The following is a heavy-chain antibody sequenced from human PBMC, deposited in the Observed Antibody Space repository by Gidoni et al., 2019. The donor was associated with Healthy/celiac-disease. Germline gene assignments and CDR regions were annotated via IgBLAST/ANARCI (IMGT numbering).Heavy chain of an antibody. V-gene: IGHV1-69*06. CDR3: ASRPCSGGSCYSRGYYYYGMDV. CDR1: GGTFSSYA. J-gene: IGHJ6*02. CDR2: IIPIFGTA. D-gene: IGHD2-15*01. Sequence: QVQLVQSGAEVKKPGSSVKVSCKASGGTFSSYAIRWVRQAPGQGLEWMGGIIPIFGTANYAQKIQGRVTITADKSTSTAYMELSSLRSEDTAVYYCASRPCSGGSCYSRGYYYYGMDVWGQGTTVTVSS.